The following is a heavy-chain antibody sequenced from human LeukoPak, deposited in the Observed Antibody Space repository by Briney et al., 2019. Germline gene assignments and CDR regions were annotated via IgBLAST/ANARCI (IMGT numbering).Heavy chain of an antibody. V-gene: IGHV4-38-2*01. CDR3: ARASGWDRDFDY. D-gene: IGHD6-19*01. J-gene: IGHJ4*02. Sequence: PGGSLRLSCAASGFTFSDYYMSWIRQAPGKGLEWIGSIYYSGSTYYNPSLKSRVTISVDTSKNQFSLKLSSVTAADTAVYYCARASGWDRDFDYWGQGTLVTVSS. CDR2: IYYSGST. CDR1: GFTFSDYY.